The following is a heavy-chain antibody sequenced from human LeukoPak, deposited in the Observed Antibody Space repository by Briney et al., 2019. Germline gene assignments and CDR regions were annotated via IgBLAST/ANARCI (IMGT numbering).Heavy chain of an antibody. D-gene: IGHD2-2*01. CDR2: ISYDGSNK. Sequence: QSGRSLRLSCAASGFTFSSNGMHWVRQAPGKGLEWVAVISYDGSNKYYADSVKGRFTISRDNSKNTLYLQMNSLRAGDTAVYYCARDRSASWTFDYWGQGTLVTVSS. CDR1: GFTFSSNG. J-gene: IGHJ4*02. V-gene: IGHV3-30*03. CDR3: ARDRSASWTFDY.